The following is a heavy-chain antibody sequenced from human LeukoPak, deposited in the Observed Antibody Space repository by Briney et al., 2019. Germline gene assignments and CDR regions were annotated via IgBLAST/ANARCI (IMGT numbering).Heavy chain of an antibody. Sequence: GGSLRLSCAASGFTFSDYYMSWIRQAPGKGLEWVSAISGSGGSTYYADSVKGRFTISRDNSKNTLYLQMNSLRAEDTAVYYCAKDKRGYFDWFAPIDYWGQGTLVTVSS. J-gene: IGHJ4*02. V-gene: IGHV3-23*01. CDR1: GFTFSDYY. CDR3: AKDKRGYFDWFAPIDY. CDR2: ISGSGGST. D-gene: IGHD3-9*01.